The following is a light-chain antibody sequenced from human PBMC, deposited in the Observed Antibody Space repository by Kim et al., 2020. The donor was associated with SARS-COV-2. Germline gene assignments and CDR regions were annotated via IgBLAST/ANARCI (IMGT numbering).Light chain of an antibody. Sequence: VSPGQTASITGSGDKLGDKYACWYQQKPGQPPVLVIYQDSKRPSGIPERFSGSNSGNTATLTISGTQAMDEADYYCQAWDSSTVVFGGGTQLTVL. CDR3: QAWDSSTVV. J-gene: IGLJ2*01. CDR1: KLGDKY. V-gene: IGLV3-1*01. CDR2: QDS.